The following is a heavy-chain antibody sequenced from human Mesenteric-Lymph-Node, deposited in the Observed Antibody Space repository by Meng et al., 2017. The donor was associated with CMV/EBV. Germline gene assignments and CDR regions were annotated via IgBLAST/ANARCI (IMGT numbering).Heavy chain of an antibody. D-gene: IGHD4-23*01. CDR3: ARAESGGNWGSFDY. CDR1: VRSISTGTCY. CDR2: IYDRRST. J-gene: IGHJ4*02. Sequence: SVRSISTGTCYWHWIRQHPGKRLHWLGYIYDRRSTHSSPPLQSRLTMSLDTSKNQFSLNLSSVTAADTAVYYCARAESGGNWGSFDYWGQGTLVTVSS. V-gene: IGHV4-31*02.